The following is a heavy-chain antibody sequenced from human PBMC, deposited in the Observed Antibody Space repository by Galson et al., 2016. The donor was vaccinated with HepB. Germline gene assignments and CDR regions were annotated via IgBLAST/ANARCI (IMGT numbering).Heavy chain of an antibody. J-gene: IGHJ4*02. Sequence: LSLTCSVSGGSISSFYWSWIRQPPGKGLEWIGYVYDSGSTEYNPSLKSRVTISVDTSKNQFSLKLTSVTAADTAVYYCAREHSRGWFFFDYWGQGTLVTVSS. V-gene: IGHV4-59*01. CDR2: VYDSGST. CDR3: AREHSRGWFFFDY. D-gene: IGHD3-22*01. CDR1: GGSISSFY.